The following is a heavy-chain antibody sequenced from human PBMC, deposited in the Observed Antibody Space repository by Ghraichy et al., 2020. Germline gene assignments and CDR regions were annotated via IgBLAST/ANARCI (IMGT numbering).Heavy chain of an antibody. CDR1: GYTFSDYY. CDR2: INPTSGGT. Sequence: ASVKVSCKSSGYTFSDYYMHWVRQAPGQGLEWLGWINPTSGGTNYAQSFQGRVTMTRDTSISTAYMELSRLRSDDTAIYYCARIAGARSRNWFDPWGQGTLVTVSS. D-gene: IGHD3-16*01. V-gene: IGHV1-2*02. J-gene: IGHJ5*02. CDR3: ARIAGARSRNWFDP.